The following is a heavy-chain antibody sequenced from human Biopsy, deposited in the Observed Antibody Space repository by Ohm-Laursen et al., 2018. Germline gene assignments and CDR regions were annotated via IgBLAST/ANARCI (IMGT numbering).Heavy chain of an antibody. J-gene: IGHJ1*01. Sequence: GTLSLTCTVSGGSFTGHYWTWVRQPPGKGLEWIGHISHTGYTNYKSSLKSRVTISLDTSRKHFSLRLTSLAAADTAVYYCARGSNEYGGLYFPHWGQGTLVTVSS. CDR1: GGSFTGHY. V-gene: IGHV4-59*11. CDR3: ARGSNEYGGLYFPH. CDR2: ISHTGYT. D-gene: IGHD4-23*01.